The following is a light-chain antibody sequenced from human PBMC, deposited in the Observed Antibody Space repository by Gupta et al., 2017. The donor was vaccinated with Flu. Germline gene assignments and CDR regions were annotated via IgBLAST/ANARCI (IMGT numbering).Light chain of an antibody. CDR2: KAS. CDR3: QQYDAYPWT. V-gene: IGKV1-5*03. J-gene: IGKJ1*01. CDR1: QSISDW. Sequence: PSTLSASLGDRVTITCWASQSISDWLTWYQQKPGTAPKLLIYKASTLESGVPSRFSGSGSGTEFTLTINNLQPDDFATYFCQQYDAYPWTFGQGTKVEIK.